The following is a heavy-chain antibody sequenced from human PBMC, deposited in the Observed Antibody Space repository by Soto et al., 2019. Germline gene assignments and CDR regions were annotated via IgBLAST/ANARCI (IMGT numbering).Heavy chain of an antibody. D-gene: IGHD6-19*01. Sequence: SLRLSCVASGFTFISSFMGWVRQAPGKGLEWVANINQDGSGTYYVDSVKGRFTISRDNAKNSLYLQLNSLSAEDTAVYYCARYFRGSGRYFFDYWGQGTLVTVSS. J-gene: IGHJ4*02. CDR2: INQDGSGT. V-gene: IGHV3-7*03. CDR1: GFTFISSF. CDR3: ARYFRGSGRYFFDY.